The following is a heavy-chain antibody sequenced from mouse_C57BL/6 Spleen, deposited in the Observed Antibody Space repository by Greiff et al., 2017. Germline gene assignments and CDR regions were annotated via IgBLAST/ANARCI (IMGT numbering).Heavy chain of an antibody. D-gene: IGHD1-1*01. J-gene: IGHJ2*01. CDR3: ARLGYYGSSPSDY. V-gene: IGHV1-59*01. CDR2: IDPSDSYT. Sequence: VQLQQPGAELVRPGTSVKLSCKASGYTFTSYWMHWVKQRPGQGLEWIGVIDPSDSYTNYNQKFKGKATLTVDTSSSTAYMQLSSLTSEDSAVYYCARLGYYGSSPSDYWGQGTTLTVSS. CDR1: GYTFTSYW.